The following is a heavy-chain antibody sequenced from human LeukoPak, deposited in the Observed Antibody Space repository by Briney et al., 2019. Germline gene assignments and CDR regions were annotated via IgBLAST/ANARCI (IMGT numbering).Heavy chain of an antibody. CDR2: ISGSGGST. Sequence: PGGSLRLSCAASGFTFSSYAMSWVRQAPGKGLEWVSAISGSGGSTYYADSVKGRFTISRDNFKNTLCLQKNRLRAEDTAAYFSAKPPRRQRITMIVVVTTFDYWGQGTLVTVSS. CDR3: AKPPRRQRITMIVVVTTFDY. D-gene: IGHD3-22*01. CDR1: GFTFSSYA. V-gene: IGHV3-23*01. J-gene: IGHJ4*02.